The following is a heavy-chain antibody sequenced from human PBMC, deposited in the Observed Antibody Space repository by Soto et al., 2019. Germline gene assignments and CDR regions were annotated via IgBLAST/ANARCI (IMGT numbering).Heavy chain of an antibody. Sequence: SETLCLTCTVSGGSISSGDYYWSRIRQPPGKGLEWIGYIYYSGSTYYNPSLKSRVTISVDTSKNQFSLKLSSVTAADTAVYYCARAIPITENWFDPWGQGTLVTVSS. J-gene: IGHJ5*02. CDR2: IYYSGST. V-gene: IGHV4-30-4*01. D-gene: IGHD3-10*01. CDR3: ARAIPITENWFDP. CDR1: GGSISSGDYY.